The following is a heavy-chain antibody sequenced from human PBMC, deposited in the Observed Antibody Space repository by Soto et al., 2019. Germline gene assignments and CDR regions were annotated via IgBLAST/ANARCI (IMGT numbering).Heavy chain of an antibody. Sequence: QITLKESGPTLVKATQTLTLTCTFSGFSLTTDMDGVGWVRQPPGQALEWLALIYRSDDVRDSPTLRNRLTITTHTSKHQVVLKMTNMDSLDTGAYYRVHSHAQIYYSYHGFDVWGQGTTVTVSS. J-gene: IGHJ6*02. CDR1: GFSLTTDMDG. D-gene: IGHD2-15*01. CDR3: VHSHAQIYYSYHGFDV. V-gene: IGHV2-5*04. CDR2: IYRSDDV.